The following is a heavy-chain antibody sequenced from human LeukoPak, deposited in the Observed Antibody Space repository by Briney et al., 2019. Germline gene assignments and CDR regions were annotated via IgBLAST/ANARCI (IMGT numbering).Heavy chain of an antibody. J-gene: IGHJ3*02. V-gene: IGHV4-30-2*01. CDR3: ARGRQQLVFPDAFDI. D-gene: IGHD6-13*01. CDR2: IYHSGST. Sequence: SETLSLTCAVSGGSISSGGYSWSWIRQPPGKGLEWIGYIYHSGSTYYNPSLKSRATISVDRSKNQFSLKLSSVTAADTAVYYCARGRQQLVFPDAFDIWGQGTMVTVSS. CDR1: GGSISSGGYS.